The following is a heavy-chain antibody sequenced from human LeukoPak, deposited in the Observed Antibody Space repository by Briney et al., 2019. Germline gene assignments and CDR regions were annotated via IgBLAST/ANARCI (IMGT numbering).Heavy chain of an antibody. CDR2: IRYEVSDK. CDR1: GFTFSSYG. Sequence: GGSLRLSWAASGFTFSSYGMHWVRQAPGKGLEWVAFIRYEVSDKYYADSVKGRFTISRDNSKNTLYRQMNSLRAEDTAVYYCAKHRGGHIVVVTAILFRNAFDIWGQGTMVTVSS. D-gene: IGHD2-21*02. J-gene: IGHJ3*02. V-gene: IGHV3-30*02. CDR3: AKHRGGHIVVVTAILFRNAFDI.